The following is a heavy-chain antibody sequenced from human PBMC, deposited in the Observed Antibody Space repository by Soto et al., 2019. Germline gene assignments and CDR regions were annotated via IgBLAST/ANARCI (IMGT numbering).Heavy chain of an antibody. D-gene: IGHD6-19*01. Sequence: QITLKESGPTLVKPTQTLTLTCTFSGFALSARGMGVGWIRQPPGKALEWLALIYWDGDKWYGPSLKNRATITEDTPKNKVVLTMTNMDPVDTATYYSAPRSRGWKYYFPPWGQEPWSPSPQ. CDR2: IYWDGDK. V-gene: IGHV2-5*05. CDR1: GFALSARGMG. J-gene: IGHJ5*02. CDR3: APRSRGWKYYFPP.